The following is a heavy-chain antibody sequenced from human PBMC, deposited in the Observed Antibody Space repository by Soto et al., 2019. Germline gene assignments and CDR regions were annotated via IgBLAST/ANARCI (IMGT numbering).Heavy chain of an antibody. CDR3: ARVKSLAGHY. D-gene: IGHD2-15*01. V-gene: IGHV3-7*05. CDR1: GFTFSTYW. CDR2: IKQDGSDK. Sequence: EVQLVESGGGLVQPGGSLRLSCEASGFTFSTYWMSWVRQAPGKGLEWVANIKQDGSDKYYVDSVKGRFTISRDNAKNSLYLQMNGLSGEDVAVYYCARVKSLAGHYWGQGTLVTVSS. J-gene: IGHJ4*02.